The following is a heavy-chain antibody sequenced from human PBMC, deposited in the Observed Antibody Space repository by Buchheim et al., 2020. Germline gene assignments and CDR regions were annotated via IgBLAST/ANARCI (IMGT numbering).Heavy chain of an antibody. V-gene: IGHV4-34*01. D-gene: IGHD5-18*01. CDR3: ARVLVGLWPYYYYYGMDV. CDR2: INHSGST. Sequence: QVQLQQWGAGLLKPSETLSLTCAVYGGSFSGYYWSWIRQPPGKGLDWIGEINHSGSTNYNPSLKSRVPISVDTSKNQFSLKLSSVTAADTAVYYCARVLVGLWPYYYYYGMDVWGQGTT. CDR1: GGSFSGYY. J-gene: IGHJ6*02.